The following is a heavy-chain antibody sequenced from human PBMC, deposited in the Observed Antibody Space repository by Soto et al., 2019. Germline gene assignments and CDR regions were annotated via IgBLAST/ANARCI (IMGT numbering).Heavy chain of an antibody. D-gene: IGHD3-22*01. Sequence: SETLSLTCTVSGGSISSGDYYWSWIRQPPGKGLEWIGYIYYSGSTYYNPSLKSRVTMSVDTSKNQFSLKLSSVTAADTAVYYCARAFTTYYYDSSGYYLNWFDPWGQGTLVTVSS. CDR1: GGSISSGDYY. V-gene: IGHV4-30-4*01. CDR2: IYYSGST. CDR3: ARAFTTYYYDSSGYYLNWFDP. J-gene: IGHJ5*02.